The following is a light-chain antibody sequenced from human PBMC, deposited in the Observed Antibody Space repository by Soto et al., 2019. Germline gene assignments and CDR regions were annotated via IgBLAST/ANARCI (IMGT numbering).Light chain of an antibody. Sequence: DIQMTQSPSSLSASVGATAPITCQASQDISHYLNWYQQKPGKALKLLIYDASNLHPGVPSRFSGSRSGTDFTLTISRLEPEDFAVYYCQQYGSSPPRTFGQGTKVDIK. CDR3: QQYGSSPPRT. J-gene: IGKJ1*01. CDR1: QDISHY. CDR2: DAS. V-gene: IGKV1-33*01.